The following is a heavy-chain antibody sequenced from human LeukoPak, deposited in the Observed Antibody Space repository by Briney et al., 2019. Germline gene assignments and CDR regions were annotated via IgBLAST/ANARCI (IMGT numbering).Heavy chain of an antibody. CDR3: AKMKGWRLYDYCMDV. CDR1: GFAFSSFA. D-gene: IGHD2-15*01. Sequence: GGSLGLSCVASGFAFSSFAMSWVRQAPGKGLEWVSGLTGSGSTYHADSVKGWSTISRDNSKNTLSLQMNSLRAEDTAVYYCAKMKGWRLYDYCMDVWGKGTTVTVSS. V-gene: IGHV3-23*01. J-gene: IGHJ6*03. CDR2: LTGSGST.